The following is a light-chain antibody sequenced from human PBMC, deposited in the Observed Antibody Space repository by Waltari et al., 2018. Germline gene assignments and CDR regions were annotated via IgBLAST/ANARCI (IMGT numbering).Light chain of an antibody. J-gene: IGLJ2*01. Sequence: QSALTQPASVSGSPGQSITISCTGTSSDVGSYNLVSWYQQHPGKAPKLMIYEVSKRPSGVSNRFSGSKSGNTSSLTISGLQAGDEAIYYCCSYTGSSTLVFGGGTKLTVL. CDR2: EVS. CDR1: SSDVGSYNL. CDR3: CSYTGSSTLV. V-gene: IGLV2-23*02.